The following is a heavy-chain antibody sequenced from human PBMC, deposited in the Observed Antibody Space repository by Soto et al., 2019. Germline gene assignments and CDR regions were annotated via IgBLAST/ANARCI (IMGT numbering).Heavy chain of an antibody. CDR1: GDSVSSNSAA. J-gene: IGHJ4*02. D-gene: IGHD5-12*01. Sequence: SQTLSLTCAISGDSVSSNSAAWNWIRQSPSRGLEWLGRTYYRSKWYNDYAVSVKSRITINPDTSKNQFSLQLNSVTPEDTAVYYCARDEYSGYDHHPSFAYCGQGTLVTVSS. CDR3: ARDEYSGYDHHPSFAY. CDR2: TYYRSKWYN. V-gene: IGHV6-1*01.